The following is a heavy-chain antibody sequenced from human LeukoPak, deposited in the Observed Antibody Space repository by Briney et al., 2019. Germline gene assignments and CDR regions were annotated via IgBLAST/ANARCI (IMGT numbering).Heavy chain of an antibody. CDR3: VRGLSWGSGSGYFDF. V-gene: IGHV4-59*01. Sequence: PSETLSLTCTVSRGSISGYYWSWVRQPPGKGLEWIGYFYYSVTTNYNPSLKSRVTISVDTSKNQFSLNLTSVTAADTAVYYCVRGLSWGSGSGYFDFSGQGTLVTVSS. D-gene: IGHD7-27*01. J-gene: IGHJ4*02. CDR1: RGSISGYY. CDR2: FYYSVTT.